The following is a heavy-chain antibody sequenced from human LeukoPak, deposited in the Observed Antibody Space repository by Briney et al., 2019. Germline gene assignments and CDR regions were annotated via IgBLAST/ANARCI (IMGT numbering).Heavy chain of an antibody. D-gene: IGHD6-13*01. Sequence: SVKVSCKASGGTFSSYAISWVRQAPGQGLEWMGGIIPIFGTTNYAQKFQDRVTITADKSTSTAYMELSSLRSEDTAVYYCARVVGLTGYSSSWYSGYYYYMDVWGKGTTVTISS. CDR3: ARVVGLTGYSSSWYSGYYYYMDV. CDR2: IIPIFGTT. V-gene: IGHV1-69*06. J-gene: IGHJ6*03. CDR1: GGTFSSYA.